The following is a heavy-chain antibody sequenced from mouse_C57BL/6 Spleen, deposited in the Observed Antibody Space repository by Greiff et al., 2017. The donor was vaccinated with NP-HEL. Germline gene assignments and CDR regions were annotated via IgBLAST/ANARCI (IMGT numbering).Heavy chain of an antibody. CDR2: ISSGSSTI. D-gene: IGHD1-1*01. CDR1: GFTFSDYG. Sequence: EVKVEESGGGLVKPGGSLKLSCAASGFTFSDYGMHWVRQAPEKGLEWVAYISSGSSTIYYADTVKGRFTISRDNAKNTLFLQMTSLRSEDTAMYYCATYGSSYHYYAMDYWGQGTSVTVSS. CDR3: ATYGSSYHYYAMDY. V-gene: IGHV5-17*01. J-gene: IGHJ4*01.